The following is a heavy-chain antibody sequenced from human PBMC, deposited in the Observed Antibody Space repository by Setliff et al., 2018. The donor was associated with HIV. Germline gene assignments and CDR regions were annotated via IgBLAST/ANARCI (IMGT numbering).Heavy chain of an antibody. V-gene: IGHV1-18*01. Sequence: ASVKVSCKASGYTFTSYGISWVRQAPGQGLEWMGWISAYNGNTNYAQKLQGRVTMTTDTSTSTAYMGLRSLRSDDTAVYYCARVSPLREEVAGTYYYYYYMDVWGKGTTVTVSS. D-gene: IGHD6-19*01. CDR3: ARVSPLREEVAGTYYYYYYMDV. CDR1: GYTFTSYG. CDR2: ISAYNGNT. J-gene: IGHJ6*03.